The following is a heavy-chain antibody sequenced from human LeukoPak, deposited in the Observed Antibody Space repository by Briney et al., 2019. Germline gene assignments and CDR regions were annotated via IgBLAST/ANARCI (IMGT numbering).Heavy chain of an antibody. CDR2: ISSDGTNT. V-gene: IGHV3-74*03. CDR1: GFTLSNDW. J-gene: IGHJ4*02. CDR3: DVGGGIY. D-gene: IGHD1-26*01. Sequence: TGGSLRLSCAASGFTLSNDWTHWVRQAPGKGLVWVSRISSDGTNTLYAGSVKGRFTISRDNARNTLHLQMNSLRADDTAVYYCDVGGGIYWGQGTLVTVS.